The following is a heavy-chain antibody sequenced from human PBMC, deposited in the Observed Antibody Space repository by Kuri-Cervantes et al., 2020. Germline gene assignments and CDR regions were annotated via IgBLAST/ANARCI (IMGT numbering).Heavy chain of an antibody. CDR1: GFIFSDYY. CDR3: SRLEADSFGGYYYFMDV. D-gene: IGHD3-22*01. J-gene: IGHJ6*03. CDR2: ISGSGGST. Sequence: GGSLRLSCAASGFIFSDYYMTWVRQAPGKGLEWVSAISGSGGSTYYADSVKGRFTISRDDSKDTAYLQMNSLKTGDTAVYYCSRLEADSFGGYYYFMDVWGKGTTVTVSS. V-gene: IGHV3-23*01.